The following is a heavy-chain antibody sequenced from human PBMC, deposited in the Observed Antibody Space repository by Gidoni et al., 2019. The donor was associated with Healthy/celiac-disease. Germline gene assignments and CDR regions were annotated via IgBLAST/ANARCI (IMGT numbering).Heavy chain of an antibody. J-gene: IGHJ6*02. V-gene: IGHV4-30-4*01. CDR1: VGSISSGDYY. Sequence: QVQLQESGPGLVKPSQTLSLTCTVSVGSISSGDYYWSWIRQPPGKVLEWIGYIYYSGSTYYNPALKSRVTISVDTSKNQFSLKLSSVTAADTAVYYCAREVDDYVWGSYRTYGMDVWGQGTTVTVSS. CDR3: AREVDDYVWGSYRTYGMDV. D-gene: IGHD3-16*02. CDR2: IYYSGST.